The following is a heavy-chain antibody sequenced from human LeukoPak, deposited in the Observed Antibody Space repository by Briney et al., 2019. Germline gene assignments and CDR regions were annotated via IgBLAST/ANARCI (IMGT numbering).Heavy chain of an antibody. Sequence: TPSETLSLTCTVSGASISGSGYYWGWFRQPPGKGLEWIGSIYSSGSTYYNASLQSRVTISIETSKNQISLRLNSVTAADTAMYYCAKSGGYGLIDYWGQGTLVTVSS. CDR2: IYSSGST. D-gene: IGHD1-26*01. V-gene: IGHV4-39*01. CDR1: GASISGSGYY. CDR3: AKSGGYGLIDY. J-gene: IGHJ4*02.